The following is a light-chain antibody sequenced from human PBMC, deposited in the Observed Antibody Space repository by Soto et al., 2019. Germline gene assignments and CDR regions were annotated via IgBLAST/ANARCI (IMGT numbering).Light chain of an antibody. CDR3: QHYNSYSEA. CDR2: KAS. J-gene: IGKJ1*01. Sequence: DIQMTQSPSTLSASVGDRVTITCRASQSISTWLAWYQQEPGKAPKLLIHKASSLQSGVPSRFSGSGSGTEFTLTISSLQPDDFATYYCQHYNSYSEAFGQVTKVDIK. CDR1: QSISTW. V-gene: IGKV1-5*03.